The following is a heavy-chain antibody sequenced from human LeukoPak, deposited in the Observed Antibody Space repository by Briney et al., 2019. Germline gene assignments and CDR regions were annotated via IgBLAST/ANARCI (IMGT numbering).Heavy chain of an antibody. CDR1: GYTFTSYY. Sequence: ASVKVSCKASGYTFTSYYMHWVRQAPGQGLEWMGWINPNSGGTNYAQKFQGRVTMTRDTSISTAYMELSSLRSDDTAVYYCVRDDVSPWGQGTLVTVSA. CDR3: VRDDVSP. J-gene: IGHJ5*02. CDR2: INPNSGGT. V-gene: IGHV1-2*02.